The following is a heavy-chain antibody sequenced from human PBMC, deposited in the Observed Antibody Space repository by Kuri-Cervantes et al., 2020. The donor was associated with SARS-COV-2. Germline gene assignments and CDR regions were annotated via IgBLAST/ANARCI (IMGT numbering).Heavy chain of an antibody. D-gene: IGHD6-19*01. CDR1: GFTFSSYA. CDR3: AKDLRGYGPGVARYSSGWSFDY. V-gene: IGHV3-23*01. J-gene: IGHJ4*02. CDR2: ISGSGGST. Sequence: GESLKISCAASGFTFSSYAMSWVRQAPGKGLEWVSAISGSGGSTYYADFVKGRFTISRDNSKNTLYLQMNSLRAEDTAVYYCAKDLRGYGPGVARYSSGWSFDYWGQGTLVTVSS.